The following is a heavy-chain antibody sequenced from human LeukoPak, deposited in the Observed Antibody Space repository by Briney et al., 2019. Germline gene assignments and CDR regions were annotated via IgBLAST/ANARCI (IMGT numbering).Heavy chain of an antibody. J-gene: IGHJ4*02. V-gene: IGHV1-46*04. CDR1: GYTFTSYY. Sequence: ASVKVSCKASGYTFTSYYMHWVRQAPGQGLEWMGIINPSGGSTSYAQKLQGRVTMTQDTSTETAYMELGSLTPEDTAVYYCAPGTYYYVTAVFWGQGTLVTVSS. CDR2: INPSGGST. D-gene: IGHD3-10*02. CDR3: APGTYYYVTAVF.